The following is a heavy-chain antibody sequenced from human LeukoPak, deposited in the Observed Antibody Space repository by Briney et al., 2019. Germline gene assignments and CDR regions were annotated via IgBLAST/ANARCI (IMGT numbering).Heavy chain of an antibody. CDR2: IYYSGST. V-gene: IGHV4-59*08. Sequence: SETLSLTCAVYGGSFSGYYWSWIRQPPGKGLEWIGYIYYSGSTNYNPSLKSRVTISVDTSKNQFSLKLSSVTAADTAVYYCARRSSPYWYFDLWGRGTLVTVSS. D-gene: IGHD2-2*01. J-gene: IGHJ2*01. CDR3: ARRSSPYWYFDL. CDR1: GGSFSGYY.